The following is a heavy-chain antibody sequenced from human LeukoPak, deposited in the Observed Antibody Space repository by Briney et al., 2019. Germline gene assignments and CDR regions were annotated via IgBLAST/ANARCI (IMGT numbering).Heavy chain of an antibody. CDR2: IIPIFGTA. D-gene: IGHD2-21*02. J-gene: IGHJ4*02. CDR3: ARDRISPRTADNPYYFDY. Sequence: SVKVSCKASGGTFSSYAISWVRQAPGQGLEWMGRIIPIFGTANYAQKFQGRVTITTDESTSTAYMELSSLRSEDTAVYYCARDRISPRTADNPYYFDYWGQGTLVTVSS. V-gene: IGHV1-69*05. CDR1: GGTFSSYA.